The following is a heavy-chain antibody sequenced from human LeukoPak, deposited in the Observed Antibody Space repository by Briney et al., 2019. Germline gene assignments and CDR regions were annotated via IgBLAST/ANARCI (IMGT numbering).Heavy chain of an antibody. Sequence: GGSLRLSCAASGFTFSDYYMSWIRQAPGKGLEWVSYISSSGSTIYYADSVKGRFTISRDNAKNSLYLQMNSLRAEDTAVYYCARVAYYGSGSYYSHYYYYMDVWGKGTTVTISS. D-gene: IGHD3-10*01. CDR1: GFTFSDYY. CDR3: ARVAYYGSGSYYSHYYYYMDV. J-gene: IGHJ6*03. V-gene: IGHV3-11*01. CDR2: ISSSGSTI.